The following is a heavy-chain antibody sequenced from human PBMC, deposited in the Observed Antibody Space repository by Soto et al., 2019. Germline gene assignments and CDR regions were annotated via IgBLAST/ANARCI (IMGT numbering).Heavy chain of an antibody. CDR3: ARDQGGEFLKGSGMEV. CDR2: IYYSGET. D-gene: IGHD3-10*01. J-gene: IGHJ6*02. CDR1: GDSISRYY. V-gene: IGHV4-59*01. Sequence: QVQLQESGPGLVKPSETLSLTCTVSGDSISRYYWSWIRLSPGKGLEWIGYIYYSGETNYNPSVKSRGDISVDSTKNQFSLKLSSVTAADTAVYYCARDQGGEFLKGSGMEVWGQGTTVTVSS.